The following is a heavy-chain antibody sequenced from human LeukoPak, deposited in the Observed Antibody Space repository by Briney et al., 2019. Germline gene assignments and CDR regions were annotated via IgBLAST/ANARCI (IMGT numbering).Heavy chain of an antibody. CDR1: GGSFSAYY. Sequence: SETLSLTCAVYGGSFSAYYWSWIRQPPGKGQEWIGEINHSGSTNYNPSLKSRVTISLDTSKNQFSLNLRSVTAADTAVHYCARGTDSSSWYVFDYWGQGTLVTVSS. V-gene: IGHV4-34*01. CDR3: ARGTDSSSWYVFDY. J-gene: IGHJ4*02. D-gene: IGHD6-13*01. CDR2: INHSGST.